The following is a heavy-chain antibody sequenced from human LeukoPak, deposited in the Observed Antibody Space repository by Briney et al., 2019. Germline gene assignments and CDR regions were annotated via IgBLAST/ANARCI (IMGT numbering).Heavy chain of an antibody. CDR2: IGGGDDI. CDR1: GFTFRNYA. Sequence: GGSLRLSCAASGFTFRNYAMNWVRQAPGKGLEWAAGIGGGDDIEYADSVKGRFTGSRDDSKNTLYLQMSSLRIEDTAVYYCTKDATPFNSIWDYFDSWGQGTLVTVSA. J-gene: IGHJ4*02. V-gene: IGHV3-23*01. D-gene: IGHD7-27*01. CDR3: TKDATPFNSIWDYFDS.